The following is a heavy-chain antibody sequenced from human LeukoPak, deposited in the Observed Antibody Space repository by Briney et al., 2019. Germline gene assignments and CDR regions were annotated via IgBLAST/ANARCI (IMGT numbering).Heavy chain of an antibody. CDR3: ARSIGGVIVALNY. Sequence: YWIGWVRQMPGKGLEWMGIIYPGDSDTRYSPSFQGQVTISADKSISTAYLQWSSLKASDTAMYYCARSIGGVIVALNYWGQGTLVTVSS. J-gene: IGHJ4*02. V-gene: IGHV5-51*01. CDR1: YW. CDR2: IYPGDSDT. D-gene: IGHD3-16*02.